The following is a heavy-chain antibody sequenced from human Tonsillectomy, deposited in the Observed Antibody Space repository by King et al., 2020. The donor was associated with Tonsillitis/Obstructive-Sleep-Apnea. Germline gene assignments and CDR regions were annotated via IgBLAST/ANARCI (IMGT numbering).Heavy chain of an antibody. D-gene: IGHD6-6*01. CDR1: GGSFSGYY. CDR2: INRGGST. J-gene: IGHJ3*01. CDR3: VRVGGLSSSSASDAFDV. V-gene: IGHV4-34*01. Sequence: VQLQQWGAGLLKPSETLSLTCAVYGGSFSGYYWTWIRQPPGKGLEWIGEINRGGSTNPNPSLKSRVTISVDTSKNQFSLKMRSVTAADTAVYYCVRVGGLSSSSASDAFDVWGLGTMVTVSS.